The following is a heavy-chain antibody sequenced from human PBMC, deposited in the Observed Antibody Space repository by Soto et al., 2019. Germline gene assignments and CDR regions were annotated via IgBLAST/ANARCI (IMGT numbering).Heavy chain of an antibody. Sequence: WIWIRQSPGKGLEWIGCIFYTGKTQYSPSLKSRLTISIDSSQNQFSLKLTSVTAADTAVYYCARDSYENSAGGFNDGFDVWGQGTVVTVSP. CDR2: IFYTGKT. D-gene: IGHD3-22*01. V-gene: IGHV4-30-2*06. J-gene: IGHJ3*01. CDR3: ARDSYENSAGGFNDGFDV.